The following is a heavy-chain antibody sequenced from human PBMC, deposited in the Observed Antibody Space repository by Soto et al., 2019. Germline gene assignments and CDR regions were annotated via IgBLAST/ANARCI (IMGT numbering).Heavy chain of an antibody. Sequence: GGSLRLSCAASGFTVSSNYMSWVRQAPGKGLEWVSVIYSGGSTYYADSVKGRFTISRDNSKNTLYLQMNSLRAEDTAVYYCARDVVGRFYFDYWGQGTLVTVSS. V-gene: IGHV3-53*01. CDR2: IYSGGST. J-gene: IGHJ4*02. CDR3: ARDVVGRFYFDY. CDR1: GFTVSSNY.